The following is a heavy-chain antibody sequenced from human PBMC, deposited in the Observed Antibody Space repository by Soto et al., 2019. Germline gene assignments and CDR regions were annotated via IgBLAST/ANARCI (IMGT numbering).Heavy chain of an antibody. Sequence: QVQLQESGPGLVKPSQTLSLTCTVSGGSISSGGYYWSWIRQHPGKGLEWIGYIYYSGSTYYNPSLKSRVTISVDTSKNQFSLRLSSVTAADTAVYYCARVWGGDCLHGMDVWGQGTTVTVSS. CDR2: IYYSGST. J-gene: IGHJ6*02. V-gene: IGHV4-31*03. CDR3: ARVWGGDCLHGMDV. D-gene: IGHD2-21*02. CDR1: GGSISSGGYY.